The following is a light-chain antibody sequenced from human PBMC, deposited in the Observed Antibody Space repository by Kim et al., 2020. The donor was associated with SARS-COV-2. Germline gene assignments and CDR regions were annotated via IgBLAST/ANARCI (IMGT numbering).Light chain of an antibody. Sequence: VPPGQTAGITSSGDVLAKKYARWFQQKPGQAPVVVIYKDSERPSGIPERFSGSSSGTTVTLTISGAQVEDEADYYCYSAADNNLGVFGGGTQLTVL. CDR2: KDS. CDR3: YSAADNNLGV. CDR1: VLAKKY. J-gene: IGLJ3*02. V-gene: IGLV3-27*01.